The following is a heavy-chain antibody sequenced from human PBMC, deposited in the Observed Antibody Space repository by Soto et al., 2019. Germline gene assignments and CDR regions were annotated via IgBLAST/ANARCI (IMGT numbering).Heavy chain of an antibody. CDR1: GYTFTGYY. Sequence: GASVKVSCKASGYTFTGYYMHWVRQAPGQGLEWMGWINPNSGGTNYAQKFQGRVTMTRDTSISTAYMELSRLRSDDTAVYYCARVFSRSGHSEWLTPHRSAFDIWGQGTMVTVSS. CDR2: INPNSGGT. CDR3: ARVFSRSGHSEWLTPHRSAFDI. V-gene: IGHV1-2*02. J-gene: IGHJ3*02. D-gene: IGHD6-19*01.